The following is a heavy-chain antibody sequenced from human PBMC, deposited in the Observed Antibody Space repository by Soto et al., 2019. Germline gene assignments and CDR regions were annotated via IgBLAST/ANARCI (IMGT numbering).Heavy chain of an antibody. V-gene: IGHV2-5*02. CDR3: AHRAHSSSPGSFYFDY. CDR2: IYWDDDK. CDR1: GFSLSTSGVG. J-gene: IGHJ4*02. Sequence: SGTTLVNPTQTLTLTCTFSGFSLSTSGVGVGWIRQPPGKALELLALIYWDDDKRYSPSLKSRLTITKDTSKNQVVLTMTNMDPVDTATYYCAHRAHSSSPGSFYFDYWGQGTLVTVSS. D-gene: IGHD6-6*01.